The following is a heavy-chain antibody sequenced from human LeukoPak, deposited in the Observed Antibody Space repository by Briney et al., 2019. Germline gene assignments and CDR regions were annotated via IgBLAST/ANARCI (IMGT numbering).Heavy chain of an antibody. CDR1: GYTFTSYR. D-gene: IGHD1-7*01. CDR2: ISAYNGNT. V-gene: IGHV1-18*01. Sequence: ASVTVSFTASGYTFTSYRSSWVRQAPGQGLEWMGWISAYNGNTNYAQKLQGRVIMTTDTSTSTAYMQLRSLRSDNTAVYYCASDRRLGITGTRYYGMDVWGQGTTVTVSS. CDR3: ASDRRLGITGTRYYGMDV. J-gene: IGHJ6*02.